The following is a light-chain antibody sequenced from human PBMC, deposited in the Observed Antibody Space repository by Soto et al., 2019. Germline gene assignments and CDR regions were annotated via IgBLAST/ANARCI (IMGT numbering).Light chain of an antibody. CDR1: RSDVGFYNY. Sequence: QSVLTQPRSVSGSPGQSVTISCTGTRSDVGFYNYVSWYQQHPGKAPKLMIYDVSGRPSGVPDRFSGSKSGNTASLTVSGLQAEDEAEYYCCSYAGSYTVIFGGGTKLTVL. V-gene: IGLV2-11*01. J-gene: IGLJ2*01. CDR3: CSYAGSYTVI. CDR2: DVS.